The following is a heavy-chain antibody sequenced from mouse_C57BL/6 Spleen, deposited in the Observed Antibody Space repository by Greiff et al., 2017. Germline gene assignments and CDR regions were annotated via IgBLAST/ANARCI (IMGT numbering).Heavy chain of an antibody. CDR2: ISDGGSYT. V-gene: IGHV5-4*01. Sequence: EVKLVESGGGLVKPGGSLKLSCAASGFTFSSYAMSWVRQTPEKRLEWVATISDGGSYTYYPDNVKGRFTISRDNAKNNLYLQMSHLKSEDTAMYYCAREEITRKGVAMDYWGQGTSVTVSS. CDR3: AREEITRKGVAMDY. CDR1: GFTFSSYA. D-gene: IGHD2-4*01. J-gene: IGHJ4*01.